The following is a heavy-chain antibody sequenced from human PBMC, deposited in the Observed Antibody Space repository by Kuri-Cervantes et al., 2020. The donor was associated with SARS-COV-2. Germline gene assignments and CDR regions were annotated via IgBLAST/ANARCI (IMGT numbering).Heavy chain of an antibody. CDR1: GGSISSSSYY. J-gene: IGHJ4*02. CDR3: ARDRYSSSCFDY. Sequence: SETLSLTCTVSGGSISSSSYYWGWIRQPPGKGLEWIGSIYYSGSTYYNPSLKSRVTISRDNAKNSLYLQMNSLRAEDTAVYYCARDRYSSSCFDYWGQGTLVTVSS. D-gene: IGHD6-13*01. V-gene: IGHV4-39*02. CDR2: IYYSGST.